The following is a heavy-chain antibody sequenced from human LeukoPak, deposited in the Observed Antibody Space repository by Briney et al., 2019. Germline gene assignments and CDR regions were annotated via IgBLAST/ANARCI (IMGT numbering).Heavy chain of an antibody. CDR2: IIPIFGAA. CDR3: AREASSTWYAMFDF. J-gene: IGHJ4*02. D-gene: IGHD6-13*01. CDR1: GGTFSTNA. V-gene: IGHV1-69*13. Sequence: SVKVSCKASGGTFSTNAISWVRQAPGQGLEWMATIIPIFGAANYAPKFQGRVSITADESTSTAYMELSSLRPDDTAVYYCAREASSTWYAMFDFWGQGTLVTVSS.